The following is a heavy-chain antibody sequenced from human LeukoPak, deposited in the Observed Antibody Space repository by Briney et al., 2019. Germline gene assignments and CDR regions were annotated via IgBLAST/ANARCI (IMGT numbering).Heavy chain of an antibody. D-gene: IGHD3-9*01. CDR1: GFKFSGYA. CDR3: AKLYDILSGHFDY. J-gene: IGHJ4*02. V-gene: IGHV3-23*01. Sequence: HPGGSLRLSCAASGFKFSGYAMSWVRQSPGKGLEWVSAMGGGGGTACYAYYADSVTGRFTISRDNSQNTLFLPMNSLRAEDTAVYYCAKLYDILSGHFDYWGQGTLVTVSS. CDR2: MGGGGGTACYA.